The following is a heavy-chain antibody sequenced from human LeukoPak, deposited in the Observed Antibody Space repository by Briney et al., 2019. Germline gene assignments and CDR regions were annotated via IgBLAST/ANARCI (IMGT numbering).Heavy chain of an antibody. D-gene: IGHD6-19*01. V-gene: IGHV3-21*01. Sequence: PGGSLRLSCAASGFTFSSYSMNWVRQAPGKGLEWVSSISSSSSYIYYADSVKGRFTISRDNAKNSLYLQMNSLRAEDTAVYYCARDGIPIRSGHTGRPFYYYGMDVWGQGTTVTVSS. CDR1: GFTFSSYS. CDR3: ARDGIPIRSGHTGRPFYYYGMDV. J-gene: IGHJ6*02. CDR2: ISSSSSYI.